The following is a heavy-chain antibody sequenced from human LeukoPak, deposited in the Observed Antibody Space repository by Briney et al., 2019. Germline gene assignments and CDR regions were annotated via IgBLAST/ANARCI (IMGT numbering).Heavy chain of an antibody. CDR3: ARGQILGYYMDV. D-gene: IGHD3-16*01. V-gene: IGHV4-34*01. CDR2: INHSGST. Sequence: PSETLSLTCTVSGGSISSYYWSWIRQPPGKGLEWIGEINHSGSTNYNPSPKSRVTISVDTSKNQFSLKLSSVTAADTAVYYCARGQILGYYMDVWGKGTTVTVSS. CDR1: GGSISSYY. J-gene: IGHJ6*03.